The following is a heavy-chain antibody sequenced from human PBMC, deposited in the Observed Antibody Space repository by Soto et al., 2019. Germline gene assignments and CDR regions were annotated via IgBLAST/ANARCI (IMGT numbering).Heavy chain of an antibody. V-gene: IGHV4-59*01. CDR1: GGSISSYY. J-gene: IGHJ4*02. Sequence: SETLSLTCTVSGGSISSYYWSWIRQPPGKGLEWIGYIYYNGSTSYEPSLKSRATISVDTSKNQFSLQLSSVTAADAAMYYCARVSKLGTVVIQNYCDYWGQGTLVTVSS. D-gene: IGHD2-15*01. CDR2: IYYNGST. CDR3: ARVSKLGTVVIQNYCDY.